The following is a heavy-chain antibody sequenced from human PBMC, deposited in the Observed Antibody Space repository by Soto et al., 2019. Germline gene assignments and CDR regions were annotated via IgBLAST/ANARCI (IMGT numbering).Heavy chain of an antibody. CDR1: GYTFTSYG. J-gene: IGHJ2*01. CDR2: ISAYNGNT. V-gene: IGHV1-18*04. CDR3: VRPSSGWSYWYFDL. D-gene: IGHD6-19*01. Sequence: ASVKASCKASGYTFTSYGISWVRQAPGQGLEWMGWISAYNGNTNYAQKRQGRVTMTTDTSTSTAYIELRSLRSDDTAVYYCVRPSSGWSYWYFDLWGRGTLVTVSS.